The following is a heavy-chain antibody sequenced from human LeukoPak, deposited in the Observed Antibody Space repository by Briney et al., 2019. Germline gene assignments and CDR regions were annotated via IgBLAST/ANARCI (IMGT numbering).Heavy chain of an antibody. J-gene: IGHJ6*03. CDR3: ARGCGGDCYYYYYYMDV. Sequence: SETLSLTCNVSGGAISSHYWSWIRQPPGKGLEWIGYIYYSGSTNYNPSLKSRVTISVDTSKNQFSLKLSSVTAADTAVYYCARGCGGDCYYYYYYMDVWGKGTTVTVSS. V-gene: IGHV4-59*11. CDR2: IYYSGST. CDR1: GGAISSHY. D-gene: IGHD2-21*02.